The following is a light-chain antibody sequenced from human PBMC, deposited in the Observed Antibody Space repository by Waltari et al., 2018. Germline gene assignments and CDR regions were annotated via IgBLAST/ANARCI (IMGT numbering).Light chain of an antibody. Sequence: EIVLTHYPGTLSLSRGERATLSCRASQSVSSSYLAWYQQKPGQAPRLLIYGASSRATGIPDRFSGSGSGTDFTLTISRLEPEDFAVYYCQQYGSSPLFTFGPGTKVDIK. CDR2: GAS. CDR3: QQYGSSPLFT. V-gene: IGKV3-20*01. CDR1: QSVSSSY. J-gene: IGKJ3*01.